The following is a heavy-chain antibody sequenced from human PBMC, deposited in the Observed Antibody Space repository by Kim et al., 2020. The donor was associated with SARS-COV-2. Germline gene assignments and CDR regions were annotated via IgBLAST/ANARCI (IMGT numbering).Heavy chain of an antibody. Sequence: NNNPSLKSRVTISVDTSKNQCSLKLSSVTAADTAVYYCARVVVVATGWFDAWGQGTLVTVSS. D-gene: IGHD2-15*01. V-gene: IGHV4-34*09. CDR3: ARVVVVATGWFDA. J-gene: IGHJ5*02.